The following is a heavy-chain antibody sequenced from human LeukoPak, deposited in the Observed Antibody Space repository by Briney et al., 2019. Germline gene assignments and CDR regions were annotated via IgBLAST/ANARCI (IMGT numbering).Heavy chain of an antibody. CDR1: GDSVSSNSAG. Sequence: SQTLSLTCAISGDSVSSNSAGWNWIRQSPSRGLEWLGRTYYRSKWYNDYAVSVKSRITINPDTSKNQFSLQLNSVTPEDTAVYYCARGLKQWLVPPWFDPWGQGTLVTVSS. CDR3: ARGLKQWLVPPWFDP. V-gene: IGHV6-1*01. D-gene: IGHD6-19*01. J-gene: IGHJ5*02. CDR2: TYYRSKWYN.